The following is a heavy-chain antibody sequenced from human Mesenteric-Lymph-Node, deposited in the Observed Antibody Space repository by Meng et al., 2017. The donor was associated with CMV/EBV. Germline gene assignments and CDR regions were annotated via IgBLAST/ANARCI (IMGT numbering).Heavy chain of an antibody. CDR3: ASGGYYDFWSGYQMPHY. CDR1: GFTFSSYW. CDR2: IKSDGSST. V-gene: IGHV3-74*01. Sequence: GESLKISCAASGFTFSSYWMHWVRQAPGKGLVWVSRIKSDGSSTSYADSVKGRFTISRDNAKNTLYLQTNSLRAEDTAVYYCASGGYYDFWSGYQMPHYWGQGTLVTVSS. J-gene: IGHJ4*02. D-gene: IGHD3-3*01.